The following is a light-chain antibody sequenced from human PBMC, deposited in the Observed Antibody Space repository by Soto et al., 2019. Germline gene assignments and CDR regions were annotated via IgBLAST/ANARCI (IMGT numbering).Light chain of an antibody. CDR2: DAS. Sequence: DIKMTQSPSTLSASVGDRVTITCRASQSISSWVAWYQQKPGKAPELLIFDASNLKSGVSSRFSGSGSGTEFTLTISRLQPDDVATYYCLQYSSHSWTFGQGTKVDIK. CDR3: LQYSSHSWT. CDR1: QSISSW. V-gene: IGKV1-5*01. J-gene: IGKJ1*01.